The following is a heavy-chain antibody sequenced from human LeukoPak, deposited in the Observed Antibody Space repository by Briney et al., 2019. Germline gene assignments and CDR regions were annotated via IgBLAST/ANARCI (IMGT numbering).Heavy chain of an antibody. CDR3: ARDIYYDSSGLDAFDI. J-gene: IGHJ3*02. CDR2: IYTSGST. D-gene: IGHD3-22*01. CDR1: GGSISSYY. V-gene: IGHV4-4*07. Sequence: SETLSLTCTVSGGSISSYYRSWIRQPAGKGLEWIGRIYTSGSTNYNPSLKSRVTMSVDTSKNQFSLKLSSVTAADTAVYYCARDIYYDSSGLDAFDIWGQGTMVTVSS.